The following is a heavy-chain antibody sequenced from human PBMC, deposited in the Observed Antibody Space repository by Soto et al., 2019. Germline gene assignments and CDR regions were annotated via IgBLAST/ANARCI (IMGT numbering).Heavy chain of an antibody. CDR1: GFTFSSYS. CDR3: AWTTVPVAGPLDY. Sequence: GGSLRLSCAASGFTFSSYSMNWVRQAPGKGLEWVSSISSSSIYIYYADSVKGRFTISRDNAKNSLYLQMNSLRAEDTAAYYCAWTTVPVAGPLDYWGQGTLVTVSS. J-gene: IGHJ4*02. D-gene: IGHD3-10*01. CDR2: ISSSSIYI. V-gene: IGHV3-21*01.